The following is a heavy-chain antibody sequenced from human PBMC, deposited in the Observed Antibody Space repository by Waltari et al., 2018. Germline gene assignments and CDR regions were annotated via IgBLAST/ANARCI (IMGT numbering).Heavy chain of an antibody. CDR1: GFSFSNYG. V-gene: IGHV3-30*18. D-gene: IGHD3-3*01. J-gene: IGHJ3*02. CDR2: ISYDGANK. Sequence: QEQVVESGGGVVQPGGSLRLSCAASGFSFSNYGMHWVRQAPGKGLEWVATISYDGANKNHADSVKGRFTISRDNSKNTLYLQMNSLRAEETAVYYCAKDWRWEQLVYGFNIWGQGTMVTVSS. CDR3: AKDWRWEQLVYGFNI.